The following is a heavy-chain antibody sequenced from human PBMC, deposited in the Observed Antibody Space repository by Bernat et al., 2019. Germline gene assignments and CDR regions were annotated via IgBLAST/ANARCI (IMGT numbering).Heavy chain of an antibody. CDR3: ARDGGATYGMDV. Sequence: EVQLVESGGGLVKPGGSLRLSCAASGFTFSSYSMNWVRQAPGKGLEWVSSISSSSSTIYYADSVKGRFTISRDNAKNSLYLQMNSLRAEDTAVYYCARDGGATYGMDVWGQGTTVTVSS. CDR2: ISSSSSTI. D-gene: IGHD3-16*01. CDR1: GFTFSSYS. V-gene: IGHV3-21*01. J-gene: IGHJ6*02.